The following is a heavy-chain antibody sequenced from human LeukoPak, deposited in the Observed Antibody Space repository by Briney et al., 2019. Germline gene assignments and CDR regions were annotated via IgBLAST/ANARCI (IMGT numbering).Heavy chain of an antibody. CDR3: ARVKQWRYCSGGSCLGEYYFDY. Sequence: SETLSLTCTVSGGSISSYYWSWIRQPPGKGLEWIGYIYYSGSTNYNPSLKSRVTISVDTSKNQFSLKLSSVTAADTAVYYCARVKQWRYCSGGSCLGEYYFDYWGQGTLVTVSS. CDR1: GGSISSYY. J-gene: IGHJ4*02. V-gene: IGHV4-59*01. CDR2: IYYSGST. D-gene: IGHD2-15*01.